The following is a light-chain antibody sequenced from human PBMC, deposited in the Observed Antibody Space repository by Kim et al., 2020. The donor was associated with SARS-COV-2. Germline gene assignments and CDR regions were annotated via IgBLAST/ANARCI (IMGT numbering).Light chain of an antibody. CDR3: QVWDSSLGV. J-gene: IGLJ2*01. CDR1: NLQFKY. CDR2: QDN. V-gene: IGLV3-1*01. Sequence: SYELTQPPSVSVSPGETATISCTGDNLQFKYVCWYQRTAGHSPVLVLYQDNRRPSGIPERFSGSNSGNTATLTISGTQAMDEADYYCQVWDSSLGVFGAGTKLTVL.